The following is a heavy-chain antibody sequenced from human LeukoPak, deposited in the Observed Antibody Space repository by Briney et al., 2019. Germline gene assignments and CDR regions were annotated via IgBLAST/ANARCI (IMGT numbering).Heavy chain of an antibody. V-gene: IGHV4-39*01. CDR3: ARHPGRFWSGYYHFDY. Sequence: SETLSLTCTVSGGSISSSSYYWGWIRQPPGKGLEWIGSIYYSGSTYYNPSLKSRVTISVDTSKNQFSLKLSSVTAADTAVYYCARHPGRFWSGYYHFDYWGQGTLVTVSS. J-gene: IGHJ4*02. D-gene: IGHD3-3*01. CDR2: IYYSGST. CDR1: GGSISSSSYY.